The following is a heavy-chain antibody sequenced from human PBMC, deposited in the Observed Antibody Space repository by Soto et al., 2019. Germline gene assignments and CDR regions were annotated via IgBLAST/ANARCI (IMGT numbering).Heavy chain of an antibody. V-gene: IGHV5-51*01. CDR2: IYPGDSDT. CDR3: ATVGYYNSVMDV. CDR1: GGSISSYY. Sequence: ETLSLTCTVSGGSISSYYWSWIRQPPGKGLEWMGIIYPGDSDTRYSPSFQGQVTISADKSISTAYLQWSSLKASDTAMYYWATVGYYNSVMDVWAKGTTVPVSS. J-gene: IGHJ6*04.